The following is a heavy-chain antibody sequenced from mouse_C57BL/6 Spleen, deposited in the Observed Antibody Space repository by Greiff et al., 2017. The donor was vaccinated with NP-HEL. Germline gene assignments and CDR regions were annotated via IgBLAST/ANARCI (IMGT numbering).Heavy chain of an antibody. CDR2: ISNGGGST. CDR1: GFTFSDYY. Sequence: EVKLVESGGGLVQPGGSLKLSCAASGFTFSDYYMYWVRQTPEKRLEWVAYISNGGGSTYYPDTVKGRFTISRDNAKNTLYLQMSRLKSEDTAMYYCARRDYAGDYWYFDVWGTGTTVTVSS. CDR3: ARRDYAGDYWYFDV. D-gene: IGHD1-1*01. V-gene: IGHV5-12*01. J-gene: IGHJ1*03.